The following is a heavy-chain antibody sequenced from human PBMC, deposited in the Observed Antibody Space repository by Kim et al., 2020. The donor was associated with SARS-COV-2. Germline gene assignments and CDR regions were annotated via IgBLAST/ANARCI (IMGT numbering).Heavy chain of an antibody. V-gene: IGHV3-33*05. CDR3: ARDGLYSSSCRENCDY. CDR1: GFTFSSYG. J-gene: IGHJ4*02. D-gene: IGHD6-13*01. Sequence: GGSLRLSCAASGFTFSSYGMHWVRQAPGKGLEWVAVISYDGSNKYYADSVKGRFTISRDNSKNTLYLQMNSLRAEDTAVYYCARDGLYSSSCRENCDYWGQGTLVTVSS. CDR2: ISYDGSNK.